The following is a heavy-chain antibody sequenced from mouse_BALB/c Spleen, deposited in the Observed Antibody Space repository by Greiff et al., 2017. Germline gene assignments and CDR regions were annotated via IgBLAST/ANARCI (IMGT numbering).Heavy chain of an antibody. J-gene: IGHJ1*01. CDR3: ARQGLRGYFDV. V-gene: IGHV5-12-2*01. Sequence: EVKLMESGGGLVQPGGSLKLSCAASGFTFSSYTMSWVRQTPEKRLEWVAYISNGGGSTYYPDTVKGRFTISRDNAKNTLYLQMSSLKSEDTAMYYCARQGLRGYFDVWGAGTTVTVSS. CDR1: GFTFSSYT. D-gene: IGHD1-1*01. CDR2: ISNGGGST.